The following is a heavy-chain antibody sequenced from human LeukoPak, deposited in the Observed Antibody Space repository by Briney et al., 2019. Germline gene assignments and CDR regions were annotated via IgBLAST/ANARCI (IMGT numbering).Heavy chain of an antibody. CDR2: INPKSGGT. V-gene: IGHV1-2*02. CDR3: ARSPHILTGEKFEY. J-gene: IGHJ4*02. Sequence: ASVKVSCKTSRYTFTAYYMHWVRQSPGHEREWMGWINPKSGGTNYAEKFQGRVTMTRDTSISTAYMEVIRLRSDDTAVYYCARSPHILTGEKFEYWGQGTRVTVSS. D-gene: IGHD3-9*01. CDR1: RYTFTAYY.